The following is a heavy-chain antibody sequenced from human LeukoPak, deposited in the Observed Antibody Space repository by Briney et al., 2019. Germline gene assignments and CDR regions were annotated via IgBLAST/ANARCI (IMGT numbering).Heavy chain of an antibody. D-gene: IGHD3-3*01. J-gene: IGHJ5*02. CDR3: VSDLCGGDDQ. CDR2: IDEDGKTI. CDR1: GFTFNSYW. V-gene: IGHV3-74*01. Sequence: GESLRLSCAASGFTFNSYWMHWVRQAPGKGLVWVSRIDEDGKTIDYADSVKGRFTISRDNAKDTLYFQMSSLRDEDTAVYYCVSDLCGGDDQWGRGTLVTVSS.